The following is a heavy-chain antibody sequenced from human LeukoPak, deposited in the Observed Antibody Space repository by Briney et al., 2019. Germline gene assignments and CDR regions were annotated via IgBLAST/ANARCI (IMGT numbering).Heavy chain of an antibody. CDR3: ARGMVYTGGFDY. V-gene: IGHV4-30-4*01. CDR1: GGSISSGDYY. CDR2: IYYSGST. D-gene: IGHD2-8*01. Sequence: SETLSLTCTVSGGSISSGDYYWSWIRQPPGKGLEWIGYIYYSGSTYYNPSLKSRVTISVDTSKNQFSLKLSSVTAADTAVYYCARGMVYTGGFDYWGQGTLVTVSS. J-gene: IGHJ4*02.